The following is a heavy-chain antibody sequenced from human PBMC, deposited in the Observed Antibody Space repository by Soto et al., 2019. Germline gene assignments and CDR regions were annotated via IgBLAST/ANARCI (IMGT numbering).Heavy chain of an antibody. CDR3: ARGWGLVS. J-gene: IGHJ4*02. V-gene: IGHV1-69*01. D-gene: IGHD3-16*01. Sequence: QMEQSGAEVRKPGSSVKVSCKPSGGSLTSYPMAWVRQAPGQGFEWMGGIIPIHGTTEYAQTFQGRVTITADESTNRVTLELTGLTSEDTAVYYCARGWGLVSWGQGTLVTVSS. CDR1: GGSLTSYP. CDR2: IIPIHGTT.